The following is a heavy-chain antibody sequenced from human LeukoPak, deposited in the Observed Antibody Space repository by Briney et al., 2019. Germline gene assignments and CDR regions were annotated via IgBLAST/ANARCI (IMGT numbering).Heavy chain of an antibody. CDR2: IYYSGST. CDR1: GGSISSSSYY. Sequence: SETLSLTCTVSGGSISSSSYYWGWIRQPPGKGLEWIGSIYYSGSTYYNPSLKSRVTISVDTSKNQFSLKLSSVTAADTAVYYCARVPYNWDAFDIWGQGTMVTVSS. J-gene: IGHJ3*02. D-gene: IGHD1-1*01. V-gene: IGHV4-39*07. CDR3: ARVPYNWDAFDI.